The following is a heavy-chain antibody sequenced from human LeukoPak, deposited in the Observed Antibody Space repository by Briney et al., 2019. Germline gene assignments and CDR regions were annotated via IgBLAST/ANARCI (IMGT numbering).Heavy chain of an antibody. CDR3: VKDPRDTYGTNWFVS. V-gene: IGHV3-23*01. J-gene: IGHJ5*01. CDR2: ISGTGGAT. D-gene: IGHD2-21*01. CDR1: GFSFGNYA. Sequence: GGSLRLSCVASGFSFGNYAMSWVRQAPGKGLQWVSQISGTGGATWYAGFARDRFTISRDNSKKTLYLQMSGLRVEDTAMYYCVKDPRDTYGTNWFVSWGQGTLLTVSS.